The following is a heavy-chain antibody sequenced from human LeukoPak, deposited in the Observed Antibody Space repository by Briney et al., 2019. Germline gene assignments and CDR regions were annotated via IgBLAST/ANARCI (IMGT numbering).Heavy chain of an antibody. CDR2: FEKYAGGA. J-gene: IGHJ5*02. V-gene: IGHV3-23*01. D-gene: IGHD3-3*01. Sequence: GGSLTLSCAASGFTFSDFAMIWVRLAPGEGREWVSHFEKYAGGAYYADSVKGRFTVSRDNSKNTLYLQMSSLRVEDTALYFCAKQEGALIEEWCFYTWGVGTPVTVSS. CDR1: GFTFSDFA. CDR3: AKQEGALIEEWCFYT.